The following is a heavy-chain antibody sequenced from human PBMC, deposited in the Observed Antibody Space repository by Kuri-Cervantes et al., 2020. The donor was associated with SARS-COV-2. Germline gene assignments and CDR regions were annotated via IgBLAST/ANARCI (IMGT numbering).Heavy chain of an antibody. CDR1: GFTFSSYG. D-gene: IGHD3-22*01. J-gene: IGHJ3*02. CDR3: AIGSAYYDSSGPETFDI. V-gene: IGHV3-30*02. CDR2: IRYDGSNK. Sequence: GGSLRLPCAASGFTFSSYGMHWVRQAPGKGLEWVAFIRYDGSNKYYADSVKGRFTISRDNSKNTLYLQMNSLRAEDTAVYYCAIGSAYYDSSGPETFDIWGQGTMVTVSS.